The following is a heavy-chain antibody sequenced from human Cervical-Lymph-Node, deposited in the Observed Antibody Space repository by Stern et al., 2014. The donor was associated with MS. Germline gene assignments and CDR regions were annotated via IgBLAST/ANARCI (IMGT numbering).Heavy chain of an antibody. V-gene: IGHV1-69*13. Sequence: VQLVQSGAEVKMPGSSVKVSCKASGGTFIRHSFSWVRQAPGQGLEWMGGIIPAFGPTKYAEKFQGRVNITADESTSMAYMELTSLRPEDTAVYYCARGPSTSWYSALNWFDPWGQGTLVTVSS. D-gene: IGHD6-13*01. CDR2: IIPAFGPT. CDR3: ARGPSTSWYSALNWFDP. J-gene: IGHJ5*02. CDR1: GGTFIRHS.